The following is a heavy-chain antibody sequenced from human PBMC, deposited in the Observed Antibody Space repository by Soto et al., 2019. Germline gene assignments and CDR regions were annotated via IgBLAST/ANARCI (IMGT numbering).Heavy chain of an antibody. CDR3: AGRTPIAPT. CDR1: GGSFSSGDW. V-gene: IGHV4-4*02. J-gene: IGHJ5*02. D-gene: IGHD6-13*01. Sequence: QVQLQESGPGLVEPTGTLSLTCGVSGGSFSSGDWWTWVRQPPGKGLEWIGEIFHAGGTSYNSSLQSRVTISLDKTKNQLSLRLTSVTAADTAIYYCAGRTPIAPTWGRGTLVIASS. CDR2: IFHAGGT.